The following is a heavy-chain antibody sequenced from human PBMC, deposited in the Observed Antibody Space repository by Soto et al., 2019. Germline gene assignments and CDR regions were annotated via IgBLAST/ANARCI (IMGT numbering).Heavy chain of an antibody. CDR1: GGTFSSYA. J-gene: IGHJ4*02. CDR3: ARDRRGSSGFYPFLYYFDY. CDR2: IIPKFGTT. Sequence: SVKVSCKASGGTFSSYAISWLRQAPGQGLEWMGGIIPKFGTTHYAQKFQGRVTITADESTSTAYMELSSLRSEDTAVYYCARDRRGSSGFYPFLYYFDYWGQGALVTVSS. V-gene: IGHV1-69*13. D-gene: IGHD6-19*01.